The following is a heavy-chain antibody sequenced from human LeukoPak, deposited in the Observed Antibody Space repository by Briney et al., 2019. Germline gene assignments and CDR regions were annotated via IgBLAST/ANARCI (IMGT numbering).Heavy chain of an antibody. V-gene: IGHV3-74*01. CDR1: GFTFSSYW. CDR3: ARDRGHVPDY. D-gene: IGHD5-12*01. Sequence: PGGSLRLSCAASGFTFSSYWMHWVRQGPGKGLVWVSLINSDGSSTTYADSVKGRFTISRDNARDTLYLQMNSLRAEDTAVYYCARDRGHVPDYWGQGTLDTVSS. CDR2: INSDGSST. J-gene: IGHJ4*02.